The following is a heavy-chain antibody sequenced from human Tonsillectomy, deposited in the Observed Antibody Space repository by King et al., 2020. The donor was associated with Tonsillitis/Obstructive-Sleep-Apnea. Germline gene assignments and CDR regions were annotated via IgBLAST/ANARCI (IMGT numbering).Heavy chain of an antibody. D-gene: IGHD2-15*01. CDR2: IYSGGST. CDR1: GFTVSSNY. V-gene: IGHV3-53*01. Sequence: VQLVESGGGLIQPGGSLRLSCEASGFTVSSNYLTWVRQAPGKGLEWVSFIYSGGSTLYAASVKRRFTISRDTSKNTLFLQLNSLRVEDTAVYYCARGNGYCNGGNCYVGFAYWGQGTLVTGSS. J-gene: IGHJ4*02. CDR3: ARGNGYCNGGNCYVGFAY.